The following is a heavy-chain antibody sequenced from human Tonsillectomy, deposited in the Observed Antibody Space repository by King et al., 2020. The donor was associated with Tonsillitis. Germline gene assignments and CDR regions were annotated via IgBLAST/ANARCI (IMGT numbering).Heavy chain of an antibody. J-gene: IGHJ3*02. Sequence: QLVQSGGGLVQPGGSLRLSCAASGFTFSNDLMHWVRQAPGKRLEYVSAISSDGGKTYYADSVKGRFTIYRDNSMNTLSRQMGRLRVEDIAIYSCVRSQDCRSTYCYQAFDIWGQGTMVTVSS. D-gene: IGHD2-2*01. CDR3: VRSQDCRSTYCYQAFDI. V-gene: IGHV3-64*07. CDR2: ISSDGGKT. CDR1: GFTFSNDL.